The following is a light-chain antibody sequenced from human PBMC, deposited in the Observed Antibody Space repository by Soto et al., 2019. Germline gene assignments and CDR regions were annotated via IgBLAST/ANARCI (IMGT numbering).Light chain of an antibody. Sequence: EIVLTQSPATLSLSPGERATLSCRASQSVKTFLVWYQQKPGQAPRLLIYGASSRATGIPDRFSGSGSGTDFTLTISRLEPEDFAVYYCQQCGSSPETFGQGTKVDIK. V-gene: IGKV3-20*01. CDR3: QQCGSSPET. CDR2: GAS. J-gene: IGKJ1*01. CDR1: QSVKTF.